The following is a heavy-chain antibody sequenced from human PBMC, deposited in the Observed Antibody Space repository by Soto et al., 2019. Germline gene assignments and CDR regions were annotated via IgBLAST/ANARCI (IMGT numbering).Heavy chain of an antibody. CDR1: GFTFSSDA. D-gene: IGHD2-2*01. J-gene: IGHJ4*02. CDR3: ARGSSSLTRFDY. V-gene: IGHV3-30*04. Sequence: GGSLRLSCAASGFTFSSDAMHWVRQAPGKGLEWVAVISYDGRNKYYADSVKGRFTISRDNSKNTLYLQMNSLRAEDTAVYYCARGSSSLTRFDYRGQGTLVTVSS. CDR2: ISYDGRNK.